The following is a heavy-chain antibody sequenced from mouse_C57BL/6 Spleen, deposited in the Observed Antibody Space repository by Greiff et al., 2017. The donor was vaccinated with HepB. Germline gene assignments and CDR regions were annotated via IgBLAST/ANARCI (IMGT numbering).Heavy chain of an antibody. CDR3: ARRGDCTTAYWDCDV. CDR1: GYTFTSYD. Sequence: VQLQQSGPELVKPGASVKLSCKASGYTFTSYDINWVKQRPGQGLEWIGWIYPRDGSTKYNEKFKGKATLTVDTSSSTAYMELHSLTSEDSAVYFCARRGDCTTAYWDCDVWGTVTTVTVSS. D-gene: IGHD1-2*01. J-gene: IGHJ1*03. CDR2: IYPRDGST. V-gene: IGHV1-85*01.